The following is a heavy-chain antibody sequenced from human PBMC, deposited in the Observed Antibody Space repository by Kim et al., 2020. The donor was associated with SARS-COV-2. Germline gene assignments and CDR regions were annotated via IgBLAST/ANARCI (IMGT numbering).Heavy chain of an antibody. J-gene: IGHJ4*02. V-gene: IGHV3-21*01. CDR2: ISSSSSYI. CDR3: ASYHDYGGNSDY. D-gene: IGHD4-17*01. Sequence: GGSLRLSCAASGFTFSSYSMNWVRQAPGKGLEWVSSISSSSSYIYYADSVKGRFTISRDNAKNSLYLQMNSLRAEDTAVYYCASYHDYGGNSDYWGQGTLVTVSS. CDR1: GFTFSSYS.